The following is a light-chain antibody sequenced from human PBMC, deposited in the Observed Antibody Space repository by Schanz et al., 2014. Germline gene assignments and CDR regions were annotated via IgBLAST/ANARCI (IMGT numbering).Light chain of an antibody. J-gene: IGLJ3*02. CDR3: SSYRSTTSLGV. CDR1: SSDIGGYNY. Sequence: SALTQPASVSGSPGQSITISCTGTSSDIGGYNYVSWYQPHPGKAPKLMIFDVTNRPSGVSYRFSGSKSGNTASLTISGLQAEDEADYYCSSYRSTTSLGVFGGGTKLTVL. V-gene: IGLV2-14*03. CDR2: DVT.